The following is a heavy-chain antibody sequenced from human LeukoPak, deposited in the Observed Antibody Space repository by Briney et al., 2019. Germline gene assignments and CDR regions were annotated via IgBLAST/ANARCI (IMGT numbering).Heavy chain of an antibody. CDR2: IFYSGST. D-gene: IGHD2-15*01. Sequence: SETLSLTCTVSGYSISNGYYWGWIRQPPGKWLEWIGNIFYSGSTYYSPSLRSRVTISLDTSRNQFSLKLSSVTAADTAVYYCARRGGTIVVVVAATHFDYWGQGTLVTVSS. CDR3: ARRGGTIVVVVAATHFDY. CDR1: GYSISNGYY. J-gene: IGHJ4*02. V-gene: IGHV4-38-2*02.